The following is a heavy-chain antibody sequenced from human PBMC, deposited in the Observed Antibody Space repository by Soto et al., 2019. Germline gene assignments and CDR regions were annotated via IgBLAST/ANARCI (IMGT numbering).Heavy chain of an antibody. D-gene: IGHD3-10*01. CDR1: GASITTCY. Sequence: SETLSLTCSVSGASITTCYWSWIRQPPGKGLEWIGSISYSGSTKYNPSLESRVMISLDTSKNQFSLRLTSVTAADTALYYCARDWDSSGLFDPWGQGALVTVSS. V-gene: IGHV4-59*01. CDR3: ARDWDSSGLFDP. CDR2: ISYSGST. J-gene: IGHJ5*02.